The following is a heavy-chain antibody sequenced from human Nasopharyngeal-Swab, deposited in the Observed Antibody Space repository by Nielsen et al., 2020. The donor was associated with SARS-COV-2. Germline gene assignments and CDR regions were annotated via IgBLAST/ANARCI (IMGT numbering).Heavy chain of an antibody. V-gene: IGHV3-66*01. J-gene: IGHJ6*03. CDR1: GFTFSSYG. CDR3: ARGSTVSSYYHYMDV. Sequence: GGSLRLSCAASGFTFSSYGMHWVRQAPGEGLEWVSALYSGGTTYYADSVKGRVTISRDNSNNTVYLQMNSLRAEDTAVYYCARGSTVSSYYHYMDVWGKGTTVTVSS. CDR2: LYSGGTT. D-gene: IGHD2-2*01.